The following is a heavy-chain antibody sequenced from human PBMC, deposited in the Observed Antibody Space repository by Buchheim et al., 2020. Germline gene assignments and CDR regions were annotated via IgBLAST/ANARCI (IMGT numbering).Heavy chain of an antibody. D-gene: IGHD2-2*01. CDR1: GFTFSSYW. CDR2: INSDGSSI. V-gene: IGHV3-74*01. CDR3: ARGSGRGQLLRRYGFDV. J-gene: IGHJ6*02. Sequence: EVQLVESGGGLVQPGGSLRLSCAASGFTFSSYWMHWVRQVPGKGLVWVSRINSDGSSIGYADSVKGRFTISRDNSKTTVYLHMDSLRPEDTATYYCARGSGRGQLLRRYGFDVWGQGTT.